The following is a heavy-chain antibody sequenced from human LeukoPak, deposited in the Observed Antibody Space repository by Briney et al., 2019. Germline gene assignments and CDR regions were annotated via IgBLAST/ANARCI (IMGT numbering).Heavy chain of an antibody. Sequence: PGGSLRLSCAASGFTFSSYGMHWVRQAPGKGLVCVSRINSDGTSTVYADSVKDRFTISRDNAKNTVYLQMSGLGVDDTAVYYCARDNYYSIDYWGQGTLVTVSS. CDR1: GFTFSSYG. D-gene: IGHD1-26*01. V-gene: IGHV3-74*01. J-gene: IGHJ4*02. CDR3: ARDNYYSIDY. CDR2: INSDGTST.